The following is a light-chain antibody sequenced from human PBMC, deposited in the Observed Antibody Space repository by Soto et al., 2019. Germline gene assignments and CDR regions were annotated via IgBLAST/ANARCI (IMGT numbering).Light chain of an antibody. CDR1: SSNIGSNT. V-gene: IGLV1-44*01. Sequence: QSVLTQPPSASGTPGQRVTSSCSGSSSNIGSNTVNWYQQLPGTAPKLLIHSNNQRPSGVPDRFSGSKSGTSASLAISGLQSEDEADYYCAAWDDSLNGWVFGGGTKLNVL. J-gene: IGLJ3*02. CDR3: AAWDDSLNGWV. CDR2: SNN.